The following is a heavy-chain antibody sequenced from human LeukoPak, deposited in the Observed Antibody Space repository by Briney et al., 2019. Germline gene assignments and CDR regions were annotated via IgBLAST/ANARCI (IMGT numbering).Heavy chain of an antibody. V-gene: IGHV3-7*01. CDR3: TRDSGLTGYDLLDY. CDR2: IKDDGSEK. CDR1: GFPFSTYW. Sequence: GGSLRLSCAASGFPFSTYWITWVRQAPGKGLEWVANIKDDGSEKYYVDSVKGRFTISRDNAENSLFLQMNSLRVEDTAIYYCTRDSGLTGYDLLDYWGQGTLVTVSS. J-gene: IGHJ4*02. D-gene: IGHD5-12*01.